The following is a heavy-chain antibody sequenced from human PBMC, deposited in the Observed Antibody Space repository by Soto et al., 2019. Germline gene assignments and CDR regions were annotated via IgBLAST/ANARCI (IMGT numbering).Heavy chain of an antibody. J-gene: IGHJ6*02. CDR2: INHSGST. Sequence: PSETLSLTCAVYGGSFSGYYWSWIRQPPGKGLEWIGEINHSGSTNYNPSLKSRVTISVDTSKNQFSLKLSSVTAADTAVYYCGRGAAGGVRGGQYYYYYGMDVWGQGTTVTVSS. V-gene: IGHV4-34*01. CDR1: GGSFSGYY. CDR3: GRGAAGGVRGGQYYYYYGMDV. D-gene: IGHD3-10*01.